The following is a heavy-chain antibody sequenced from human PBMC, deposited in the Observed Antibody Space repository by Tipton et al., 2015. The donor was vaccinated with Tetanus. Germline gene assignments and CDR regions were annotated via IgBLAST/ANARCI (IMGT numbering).Heavy chain of an antibody. CDR1: GFTFSSYG. J-gene: IGHJ5*02. Sequence: SGFTFSSYGMHWVRQAPGKGLEWVAVIWYDGSNKYYADSVKGRFTISRDNSKNTLYLQMNSLRAEDTAVYYCARDRHYGSGSYHWFDPWGQGTLVTVSS. D-gene: IGHD3-10*01. CDR3: ARDRHYGSGSYHWFDP. CDR2: IWYDGSNK. V-gene: IGHV3-33*01.